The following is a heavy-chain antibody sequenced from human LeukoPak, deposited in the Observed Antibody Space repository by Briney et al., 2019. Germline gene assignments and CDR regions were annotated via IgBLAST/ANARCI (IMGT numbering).Heavy chain of an antibody. CDR2: IRSKAYGGTT. J-gene: IGHJ3*02. Sequence: GGSLRLSCAASGFTFSSYGMHWVRQSPGKGLEWVGFIRSKAYGGTTKNAASVKGRFTISRDDSRSIAYLQMNSLKTEDTAVYYCTRRYNYDSSGYYYVRDAFDIWGQGTMVTVSS. CDR3: TRRYNYDSSGYYYVRDAFDI. CDR1: GFTFSSYG. D-gene: IGHD3-22*01. V-gene: IGHV3-49*04.